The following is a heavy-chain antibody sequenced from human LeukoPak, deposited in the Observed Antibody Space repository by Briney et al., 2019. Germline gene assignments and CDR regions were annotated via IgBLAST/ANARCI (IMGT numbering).Heavy chain of an antibody. V-gene: IGHV3-53*04. CDR2: IYSGGST. CDR3: AKSRDGYILDAFDI. CDR1: GFTVSSNY. J-gene: IGHJ3*02. D-gene: IGHD5-12*01. Sequence: GGSLRLSCAASGFTVSSNYMSWVRQAPGKGLEWVSVIYSGGSTYYADSAEGRFTISRHNSKNTLYLQMNSLRAEDTAVYYCAKSRDGYILDAFDIWGQGTMVTVSS.